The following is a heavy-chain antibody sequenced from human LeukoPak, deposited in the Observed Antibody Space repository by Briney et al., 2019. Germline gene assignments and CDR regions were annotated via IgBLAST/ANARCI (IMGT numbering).Heavy chain of an antibody. D-gene: IGHD3-22*01. J-gene: IGHJ4*02. CDR1: GFTVSSNY. CDR2: IYTGGST. CDR3: ARNLYYYDSSGYYYY. V-gene: IGHV3-66*01. Sequence: GGSLRLSCAASGFTVSSNYMGWVRQAPGKGLEWVSAIYTGGSTYYAGSVKGRFTISRDNSKNMLYLQMNSLRAEDTAVYYCARNLYYYDSSGYYYYWGQGTLVTVSS.